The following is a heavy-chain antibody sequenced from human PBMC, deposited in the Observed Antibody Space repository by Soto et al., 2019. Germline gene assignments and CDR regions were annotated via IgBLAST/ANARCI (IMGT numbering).Heavy chain of an antibody. Sequence: PSETLSLTCTASGGSISSFDWNWIRQPPGKGLEWIGYISYSGSTNYNPSLKSRVTISVDTSKNQFSLKLSSVTATDTAVYYCARQDSSGYGFDYWGQGTLVTVS. D-gene: IGHD3-22*01. CDR2: ISYSGST. CDR1: GGSISSFD. CDR3: ARQDSSGYGFDY. J-gene: IGHJ4*02. V-gene: IGHV4-59*08.